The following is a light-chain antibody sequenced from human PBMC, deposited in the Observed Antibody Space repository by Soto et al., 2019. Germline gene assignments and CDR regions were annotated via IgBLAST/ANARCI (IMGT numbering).Light chain of an antibody. Sequence: QSALTQPASVSGSPGQSIAISCTGSSSDVGIYNYVSWYQQHPGKVPKLIIYEVSNRPSGVSNRFSGSKSGNTASLTISGLQAEDEADYYCSSYTTSSTRVFGTGNKLTAL. CDR1: SSDVGIYNY. J-gene: IGLJ1*01. CDR2: EVS. CDR3: SSYTTSSTRV. V-gene: IGLV2-14*01.